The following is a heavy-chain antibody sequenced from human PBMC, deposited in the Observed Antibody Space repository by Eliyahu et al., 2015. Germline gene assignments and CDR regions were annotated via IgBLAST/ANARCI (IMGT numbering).Heavy chain of an antibody. V-gene: IGHV4-4*02. Sequence: QVQLQESGPGLVKPSGTLSLTCAVSGASXSSNNWWTWVRXSPGRGLEWIGDIYHSGATNYNPSLESRLTISLDKSLNHFTLTLTSVTAADTALYYCARAPPSSNYYGLDVWGQGTTVNVSS. CDR2: IYHSGAT. J-gene: IGHJ6*02. CDR1: GASXSSNNW. CDR3: ARAPPSSNYYGLDV.